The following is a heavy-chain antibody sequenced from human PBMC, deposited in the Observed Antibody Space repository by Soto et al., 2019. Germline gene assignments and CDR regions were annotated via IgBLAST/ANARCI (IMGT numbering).Heavy chain of an antibody. Sequence: SQTLSLTCAISGDSVSSKSAAWNWIRHSPSRGLEWLGRTYYRSKWSTDYAISVESRITINPDTSKNQFSLHLNSVTPEDTAVYYCTRALAGSYDSWGRGTLLIVSS. CDR3: TRALAGSYDS. CDR1: GDSVSSKSAA. J-gene: IGHJ5*01. CDR2: TYYRSKWST. V-gene: IGHV6-1*01. D-gene: IGHD1-26*01.